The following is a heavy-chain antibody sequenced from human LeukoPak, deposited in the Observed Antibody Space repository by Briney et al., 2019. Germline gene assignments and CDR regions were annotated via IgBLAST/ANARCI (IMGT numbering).Heavy chain of an antibody. J-gene: IGHJ4*02. CDR1: GFTFSSYG. CDR2: IRYDGSNK. D-gene: IGHD6-13*01. Sequence: PGGSLRLSCAASGFTFSSYGMHWVRQAPGKGLEWVAFIRYDGSNKYYADSVKGGFTISRDNSKNTLYLQMNSLRAEDTAVYYCAKARIAAAGYGTLFDYWGQGTLVTVSS. CDR3: AKARIAAAGYGTLFDY. V-gene: IGHV3-30*02.